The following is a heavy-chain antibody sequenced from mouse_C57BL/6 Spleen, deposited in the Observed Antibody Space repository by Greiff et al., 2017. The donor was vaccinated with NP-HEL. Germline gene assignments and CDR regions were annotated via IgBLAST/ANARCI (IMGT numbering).Heavy chain of an antibody. CDR3: ASFDYYGSRYFDY. CDR1: GYTFTSYW. Sequence: VQLQQPGTELVKPGASVKLSCKASGYTFTSYWMHWVKQRPGQGLEWIGNINPSNGGTNYNEKFKSKATLTVGKSSSTAYMQLSSLTSEDAAVYDCASFDYYGSRYFDYWGQGTTLTVSS. J-gene: IGHJ2*01. V-gene: IGHV1-53*01. D-gene: IGHD1-1*01. CDR2: INPSNGGT.